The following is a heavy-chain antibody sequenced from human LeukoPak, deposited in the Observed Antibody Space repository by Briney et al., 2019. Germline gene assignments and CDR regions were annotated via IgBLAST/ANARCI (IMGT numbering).Heavy chain of an antibody. Sequence: SETLSLTCAVYGGSFSGYYWSWIRQPAGKGLEWIGRIYTSGSTNYNPSLKSRVTISVDTSKNQFSLKLSSVTAADTAVYYCARVPPYCSSTSCYRAFDIWGQGTMVTVSS. D-gene: IGHD2-2*01. CDR3: ARVPPYCSSTSCYRAFDI. V-gene: IGHV4-59*10. CDR2: IYTSGST. CDR1: GGSFSGYY. J-gene: IGHJ3*02.